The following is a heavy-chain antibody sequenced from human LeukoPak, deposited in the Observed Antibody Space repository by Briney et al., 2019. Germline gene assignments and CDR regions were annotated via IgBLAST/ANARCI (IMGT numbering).Heavy chain of an antibody. Sequence: GGSLRLPCAASGLSFEDFAMHWVRQAPGKGLEWVSGISWDSGHRDYADSVKGRFTISRDNAKNSLYLQMDSLRLEDTAFYYCAPATGAAHFAYWGQGTLVTVSS. CDR2: ISWDSGHR. CDR1: GLSFEDFA. CDR3: APATGAAHFAY. D-gene: IGHD7-27*01. V-gene: IGHV3-9*01. J-gene: IGHJ4*02.